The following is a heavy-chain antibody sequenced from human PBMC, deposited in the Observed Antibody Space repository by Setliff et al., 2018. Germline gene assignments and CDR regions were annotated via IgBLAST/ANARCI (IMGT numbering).Heavy chain of an antibody. J-gene: IGHJ5*02. CDR2: INHTGST. D-gene: IGHD2-2*01. CDR3: ARGYCSSPSCFFAGWFDP. Sequence: KASETLSLTCAVYGGSFSGYYWSWIRQPPGKGLEWIGEINHTGSTNYSPSLKSRVTISVDTSKNQFSLKLTSVTAADTAVYYCARGYCSSPSCFFAGWFDPWGQGTLVTVSS. V-gene: IGHV4-34*01. CDR1: GGSFSGYY.